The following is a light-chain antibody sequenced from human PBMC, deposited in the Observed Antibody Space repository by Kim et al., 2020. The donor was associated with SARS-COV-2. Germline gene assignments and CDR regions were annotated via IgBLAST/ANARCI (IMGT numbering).Light chain of an antibody. V-gene: IGKV3-15*01. Sequence: EKVMTQSPDTLSVSPGERVTLSCRASQSVRNNLAWYQQKPGQAPRLLIYGASTRATGVSARFSGSGSGTEFTLTINSLQSEDFAVYYCQQYNAWLWTFGQGTKVDIK. CDR1: QSVRNN. J-gene: IGKJ1*01. CDR2: GAS. CDR3: QQYNAWLWT.